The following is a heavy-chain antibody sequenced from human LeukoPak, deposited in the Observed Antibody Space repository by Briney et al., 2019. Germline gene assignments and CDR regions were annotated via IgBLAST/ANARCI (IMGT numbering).Heavy chain of an antibody. CDR1: GFSFSTYD. J-gene: IGHJ4*02. CDR3: AKKPATIKFPFDI. Sequence: PGGSLRLSCVGSGFSFSTYDMGWVRQTPGKGLEWVSAISTTGGYTEDADSVKGRFTISRDNSQNTLFLQMHSLRAEDTAVYYCAKKPATIKFPFDIWGQGTLVTGSP. V-gene: IGHV3-23*01. CDR2: ISTTGGYT. D-gene: IGHD5-24*01.